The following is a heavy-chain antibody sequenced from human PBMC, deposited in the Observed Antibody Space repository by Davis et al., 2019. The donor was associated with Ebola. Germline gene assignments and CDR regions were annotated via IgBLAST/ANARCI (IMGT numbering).Heavy chain of an antibody. V-gene: IGHV3-23*01. D-gene: IGHD3-22*01. Sequence: GESLKISCAASGFTFSSYAMSWVRQAPGKGLEWVSAISGSGGSTYYADSVKGRFTISRDNSKNTLYLQMNSLRAEDTAVYYCAKDLRRRTMIVVVYYYGMDVWGQGTTVTVSS. CDR2: ISGSGGST. CDR1: GFTFSSYA. CDR3: AKDLRRRTMIVVVYYYGMDV. J-gene: IGHJ6*02.